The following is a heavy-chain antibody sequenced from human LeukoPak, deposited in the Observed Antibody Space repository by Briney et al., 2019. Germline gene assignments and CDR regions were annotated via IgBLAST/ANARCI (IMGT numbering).Heavy chain of an antibody. CDR1: GGSFSGNY. V-gene: IGHV4-34*01. CDR3: ARDVNWYFDL. J-gene: IGHJ2*01. Sequence: TASETLSLTCAVYGGSFSGNYWSWIRQPPGKGLEWIGEINHSGSTNYNPSLKSRVTISVDTSKNQFSLKLSSVTAADTAVYYCARDVNWYFDLWGRGTLVTVSS. CDR2: INHSGST.